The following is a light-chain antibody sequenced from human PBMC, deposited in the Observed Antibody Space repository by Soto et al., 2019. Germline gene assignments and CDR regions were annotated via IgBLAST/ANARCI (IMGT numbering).Light chain of an antibody. CDR1: TGAVTSGHY. V-gene: IGLV7-46*01. Sequence: QAVVTQEPSLTVSPGGTVTLTCGSSTGAVTSGHYPYWFQQKPGQAPRTLFYDTSNKHSWTPARFSGSLLGGKAALTLSGAQPEDEAEYYCLLSYSGAQAVFGGGTKLTVL. CDR2: DTS. J-gene: IGLJ2*01. CDR3: LLSYSGAQAV.